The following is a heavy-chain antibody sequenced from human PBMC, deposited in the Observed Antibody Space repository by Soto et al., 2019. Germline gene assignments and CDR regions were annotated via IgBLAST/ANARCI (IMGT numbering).Heavy chain of an antibody. J-gene: IGHJ2*01. CDR3: AREKSVVFGMARQFWYFDL. Sequence: PSETLSLTCGVSGGSINNGDYYWSWIRQSPGKGLEWSGYIYYSGSTDFNPSLKSRLSMSLDTYRNQFSHKVTSVTDADTAVYYWAREKSVVFGMARQFWYFDLCGRGTLVT. V-gene: IGHV4-30-4*01. D-gene: IGHD3-3*01. CDR1: GGSINNGDYY. CDR2: IYYSGST.